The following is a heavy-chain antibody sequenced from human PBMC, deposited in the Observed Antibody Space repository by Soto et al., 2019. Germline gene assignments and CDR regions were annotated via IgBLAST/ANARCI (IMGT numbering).Heavy chain of an antibody. J-gene: IGHJ4*02. CDR1: GFSLSTGGVG. Sequence: QITLKESGPSLVKPTQTLTLTCTFSGFSLSTGGVGVGWIRQPPGKALEWLAFIYWDDDKRYSPPLKSRLTITNDPSKNQVVLTMTNMDPVDKATYYCAHRPYTTGWLLFDYWGQGTLVTVSS. V-gene: IGHV2-5*02. D-gene: IGHD6-19*01. CDR2: IYWDDDK. CDR3: AHRPYTTGWLLFDY.